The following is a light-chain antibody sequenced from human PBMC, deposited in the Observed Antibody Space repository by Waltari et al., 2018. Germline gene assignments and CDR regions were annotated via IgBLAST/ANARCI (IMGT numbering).Light chain of an antibody. Sequence: QSAVTQPRSVSGSPGQSVTIPCTGTRSDVGGYKYVSWYQQHPGKAPKLMIYDVSKRPSGVPDRFSGSKSGNTASLTISGLQAEDEGNYHCCSYAGSYFWVFGGGTKLTVL. CDR3: CSYAGSYFWV. CDR2: DVS. V-gene: IGLV2-11*01. CDR1: RSDVGGYKY. J-gene: IGLJ3*02.